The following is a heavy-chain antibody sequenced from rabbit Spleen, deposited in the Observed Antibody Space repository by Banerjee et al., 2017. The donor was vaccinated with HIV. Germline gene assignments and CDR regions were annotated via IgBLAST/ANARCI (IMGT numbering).Heavy chain of an antibody. V-gene: IGHV1S45*01. CDR3: ARDSGREDFNL. D-gene: IGHD4-2*01. Sequence: QEQLVESGGGLVKPGASLTLTCTASGFSFSSGYDMCWVRQAPGKGLEWIACIGTGVGDTYYANWAKGRFTISKTSSTTVTLQVTSLTAADTATYFCARDSGREDFNLWGPGTLVTVS. CDR1: GFSFSSGYD. J-gene: IGHJ4*01. CDR2: IGTGVGDT.